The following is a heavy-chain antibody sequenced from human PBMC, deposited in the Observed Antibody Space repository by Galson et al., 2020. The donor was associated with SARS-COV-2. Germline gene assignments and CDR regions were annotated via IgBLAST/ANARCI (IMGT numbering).Heavy chain of an antibody. V-gene: IGHV3-21*06. CDR1: GFTFSNYG. CDR3: AREVAGWGAYDY. J-gene: IGHJ4*02. CDR2: ISSRGHDI. D-gene: IGHD6-19*01. Sequence: GESLKISCAASGFTFSNYGMTWVRQTQTKGLEGVSAISSRGHDIYYADSVKGRFTISRDNAKNSLYLQMSSLRVEDTAVYYCAREVAGWGAYDYWGQGTLVTVSS.